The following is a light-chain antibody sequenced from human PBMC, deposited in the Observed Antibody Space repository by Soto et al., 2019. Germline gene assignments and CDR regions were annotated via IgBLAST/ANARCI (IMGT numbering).Light chain of an antibody. CDR2: KVS. CDR3: MKGTRLPPL. CDR1: QSLVYSDGNTY. V-gene: IGKV2-30*01. Sequence: DVVMTQSPLSLPVTLGQPASISCRSSQSLVYSDGNTYLNWFQQRPGQSPSRLIYKVSSRDSGVPDRFSGSGSGGDFTLEISRVEAEDVGVYYCMKGTRLPPLVGEGTKLEIK. J-gene: IGKJ2*01.